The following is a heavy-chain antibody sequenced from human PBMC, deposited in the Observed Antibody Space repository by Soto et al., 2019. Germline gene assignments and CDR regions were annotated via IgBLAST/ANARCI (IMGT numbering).Heavy chain of an antibody. D-gene: IGHD6-13*01. CDR3: AKSSKGGSSWYFPLHY. CDR1: AFTFTSYS. J-gene: IGHJ4*02. CDR2: ISSGSGGST. Sequence: EVQLLEPGGGVVQPGGSLRLSCSASAFTFTSYSMTWVGHAPGKGLEGDSAISSGSGGSTYYADSVKGRFTISRDNSRNTLYLQMNSLRAEDTAVYYCAKSSKGGSSWYFPLHYWGQGTLVTVSS. V-gene: IGHV3-23*01.